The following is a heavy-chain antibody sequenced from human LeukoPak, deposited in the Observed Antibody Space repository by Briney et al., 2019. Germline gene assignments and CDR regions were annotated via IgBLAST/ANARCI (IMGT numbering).Heavy chain of an antibody. V-gene: IGHV1-46*01. CDR2: INPSGGST. CDR1: GYTFINYD. Sequence: GASVKVSCKTSGYTFINYDINWIRQAPGQGLEWMGIINPSGGSTSYAQKFQGRVTMTRDTSTSTVYMELSSLSSEDTAVYYCARVGGNYPINWGQGSLVTVSA. CDR3: ARVGGNYPIN. J-gene: IGHJ4*02. D-gene: IGHD1-26*01.